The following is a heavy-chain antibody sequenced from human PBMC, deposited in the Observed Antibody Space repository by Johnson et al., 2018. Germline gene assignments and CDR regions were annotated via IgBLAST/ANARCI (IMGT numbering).Heavy chain of an antibody. D-gene: IGHD1-26*01. CDR2: ISYDRSNQ. CDR1: GFTFSSYA. J-gene: IGHJ6*02. V-gene: IGHV3-30*18. CDR3: AKEVFSGSYPTHYGMDV. Sequence: VQLVESGGGVVQPGRSLRLSCAASGFTFSSYAMHWVRQAPGKGLEWVALISYDRSNQYYADSVQGRFTISRDTSRNTLYLQMDSLRAEDTAVYYCAKEVFSGSYPTHYGMDVWGQGTTVTVSS.